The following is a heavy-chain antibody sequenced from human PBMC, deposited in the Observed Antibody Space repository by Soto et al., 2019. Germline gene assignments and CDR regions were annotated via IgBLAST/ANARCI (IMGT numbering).Heavy chain of an antibody. CDR2: XDPEDGET. D-gene: IGHD1-1*01. Sequence: GXXVKVSCKVSGYTLTGLSMHWVLQAPGKGLEWMGGXDPEDGETIYEQKFQGXXTMTEDTXXDTDYMELSSLRSEDTAVYYCATLNWNDGNSDYWGQGTLVTVSS. J-gene: IGHJ4*02. CDR1: GYTLTGLS. CDR3: ATLNWNDGNSDY. V-gene: IGHV1-24*01.